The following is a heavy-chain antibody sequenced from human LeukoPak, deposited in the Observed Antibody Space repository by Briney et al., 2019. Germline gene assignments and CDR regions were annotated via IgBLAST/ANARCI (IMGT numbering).Heavy chain of an antibody. CDR1: GFTVSSNS. CDR2: IYTTGNT. Sequence: GGSLRLSCTVSGFTVSSNSMSWVRQAPGKGLEWVSFIYTTGNTHNSDSVKGRFTISRDSSKNTLYLQMNSLRAEDTAVYYCARDIGFGYQTASPNWFDPWGQGTLVTVSS. D-gene: IGHD2-2*01. CDR3: ARDIGFGYQTASPNWFDP. J-gene: IGHJ5*02. V-gene: IGHV3-53*01.